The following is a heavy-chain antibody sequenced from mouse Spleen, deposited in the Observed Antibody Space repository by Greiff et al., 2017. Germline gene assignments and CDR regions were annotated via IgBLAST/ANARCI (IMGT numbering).Heavy chain of an antibody. CDR2: IDPSDSET. CDR3: ARGYYRDYAMDY. J-gene: IGHJ4*01. D-gene: IGHD2-14*01. Sequence: QVQLKQPVAELVRPGSSVKLSCKASGYTFTSYWMHWVKQRPIQGLEWIGNIDPSDSETHYNQKFKDKATLTVDKSSSTAYMQLSSLTSEDSAVYYCARGYYRDYAMDYWGQGTSVTVSS. V-gene: IGHV1-52*01. CDR1: GYTFTSYW.